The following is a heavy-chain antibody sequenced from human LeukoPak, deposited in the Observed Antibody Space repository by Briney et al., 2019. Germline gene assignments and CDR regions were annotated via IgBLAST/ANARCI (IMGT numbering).Heavy chain of an antibody. CDR2: INAGNGKT. Sequence: AASVKVSCKASGYTFTSYAMHWVRQAPGQRLEWMGWINAGNGKTKYSQKFQGRVTITRDTSASTAYMELSSLRSEDTAVYYCARGTNTWAYYGMDVWGQGTTVTVSS. CDR3: ARGTNTWAYYGMDV. D-gene: IGHD2-8*01. J-gene: IGHJ6*02. CDR1: GYTFTSYA. V-gene: IGHV1-3*01.